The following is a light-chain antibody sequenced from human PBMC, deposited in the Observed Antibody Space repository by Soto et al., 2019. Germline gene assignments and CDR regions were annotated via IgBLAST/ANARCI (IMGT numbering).Light chain of an antibody. Sequence: QAVVTQPPSVSEAPRQRVTISCSGSSSNIGNNAVNWYQQLTGKAPKLLIYYDDLLPSGVSDRFSGSKSGTSASLAISGLQSEDEADYYCAAWDDSLNGVVFGGGTKLTVL. J-gene: IGLJ2*01. V-gene: IGLV1-36*01. CDR3: AAWDDSLNGVV. CDR1: SSNIGNNA. CDR2: YDD.